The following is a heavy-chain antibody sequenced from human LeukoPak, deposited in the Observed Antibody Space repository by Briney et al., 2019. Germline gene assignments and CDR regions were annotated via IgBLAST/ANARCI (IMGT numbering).Heavy chain of an antibody. Sequence: ASVKVSCKASGYTFTTYYMHWVRQARGQALEWLGIINPSGGSTNYAQKFQGRVTMTRDTSTSTVYMELSSLRSEDTAVYYCARDYRTIAVAGTGPDYWGQGTLVTVSS. V-gene: IGHV1-46*01. J-gene: IGHJ4*02. CDR1: GYTFTTYY. D-gene: IGHD6-19*01. CDR2: INPSGGST. CDR3: ARDYRTIAVAGTGPDY.